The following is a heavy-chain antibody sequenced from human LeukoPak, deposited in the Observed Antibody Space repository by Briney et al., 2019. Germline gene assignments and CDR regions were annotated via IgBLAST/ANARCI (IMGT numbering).Heavy chain of an antibody. Sequence: SETLSLTCTVSGGSISSYYWSWIRQPPGKGLEWIGYIYYSGSTNYNPSLKSRVTISVDTSKNQFSLKLRFVTAADTAVYYCAREGRGVSVGMDVWGQGTTVTVSS. V-gene: IGHV4-59*01. J-gene: IGHJ6*02. D-gene: IGHD2-8*01. CDR2: IYYSGST. CDR3: AREGRGVSVGMDV. CDR1: GGSISSYY.